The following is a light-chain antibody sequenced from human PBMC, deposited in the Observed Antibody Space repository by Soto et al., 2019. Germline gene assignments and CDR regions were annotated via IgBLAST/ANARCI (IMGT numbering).Light chain of an antibody. J-gene: IGKJ1*01. Sequence: DVVMTQSPLSLPVTLGQPASISCRSSQSLIHSDGNTYLNWFQQRPGQSPRRLIYEVSDRDSGVPDRFSGSGSGTDFTLKISRVEAEDVGVYYCMQGTHWPWTFGQGTKVEIK. CDR3: MQGTHWPWT. CDR2: EVS. CDR1: QSLIHSDGNTY. V-gene: IGKV2-30*02.